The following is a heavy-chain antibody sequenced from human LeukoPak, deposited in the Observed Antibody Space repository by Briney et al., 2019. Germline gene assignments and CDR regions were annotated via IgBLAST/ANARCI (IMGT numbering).Heavy chain of an antibody. CDR3: AREGASFDI. CDR2: IKQDGSDK. V-gene: IGHV3-7*01. J-gene: IGHJ3*02. D-gene: IGHD4/OR15-4a*01. CDR1: GFTFSNYW. Sequence: GGSLRLSCAASGFTFSNYWMSWVRHAPGKGLEWVANIKQDGSDKYYVDSVKGQFHLSRDNAKNSLYLQMDSLRVEDTAMYYCAREGASFDIWGQGTMVTVSS.